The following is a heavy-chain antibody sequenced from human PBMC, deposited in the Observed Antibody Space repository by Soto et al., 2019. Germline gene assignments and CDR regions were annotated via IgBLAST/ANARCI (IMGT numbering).Heavy chain of an antibody. D-gene: IGHD2-8*01. Sequence: EVQLVETGGDLIQPGWSLRLSCAASGFTVSDNYMSWVRQAPGKGLEWVSVIYSAVSGGNTYYADSVKGRFTISRDHSKNTLYLQMNSLRAEDTAVYYCAREFSMAYCAFDIWGQGTMVTVSS. V-gene: IGHV3-53*02. CDR3: AREFSMAYCAFDI. CDR2: IYSAVSGGNT. J-gene: IGHJ3*02. CDR1: GFTVSDNY.